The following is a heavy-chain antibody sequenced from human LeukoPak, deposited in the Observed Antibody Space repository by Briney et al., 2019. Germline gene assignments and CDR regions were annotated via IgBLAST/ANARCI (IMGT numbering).Heavy chain of an antibody. CDR1: GGSISSYY. CDR3: AREGEQLARGGFYYYYGMDV. V-gene: IGHV4-4*07. J-gene: IGHJ6*02. CDR2: IYTSGST. Sequence: SETLSLTCTVSGGSISSYYCSWIRQPAGKGLEWIGRIYTSGSTNYNPSLKSRVTMSVDTSKNQFSLKLSSVTAADTAVYYCAREGEQLARGGFYYYYGMDVWGQVTTVTVSS. D-gene: IGHD6-13*01.